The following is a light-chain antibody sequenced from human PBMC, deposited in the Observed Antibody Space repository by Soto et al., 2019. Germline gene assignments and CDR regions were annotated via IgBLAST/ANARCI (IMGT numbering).Light chain of an antibody. CDR1: QSISSN. Sequence: EIVMTQSPDTLSVSPGERATLSCRASQSISSNLAWYQQKPGQAPRLLIYGASTRATGIPARFSGSGSGTDFTLTISSLQSEDVALYYCQRYNDWPPWTFGQGTKVEIK. V-gene: IGKV3-15*01. CDR3: QRYNDWPPWT. J-gene: IGKJ1*01. CDR2: GAS.